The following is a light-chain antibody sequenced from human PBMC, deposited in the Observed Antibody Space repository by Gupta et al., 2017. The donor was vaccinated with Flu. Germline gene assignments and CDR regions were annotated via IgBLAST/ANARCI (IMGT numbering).Light chain of an antibody. CDR3: SSFTSSSTYV. CDR1: SSDVGGYNY. Sequence: QSALTQPPSVSGSPGKSTTISCTVTSSDVGGYNYVSWYQQHPGKAPKLIIYDVSNRPSGVSNRFSGSKSGNTASLTISGLQAEDEADYYCSSFTSSSTYVFGTGTTVTVL. CDR2: DVS. V-gene: IGLV2-14*01. J-gene: IGLJ1*01.